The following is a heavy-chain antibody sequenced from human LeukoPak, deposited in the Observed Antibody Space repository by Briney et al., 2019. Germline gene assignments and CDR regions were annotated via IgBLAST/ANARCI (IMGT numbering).Heavy chain of an antibody. CDR3: ARGGGLDV. Sequence: GGSLRLSCAASGFTFSNYGMHWVRQAPGKGLEWVASINHNGNVNYYVDSVKGRFTISRDNAKNSLYLQMSNLRAEDTAVYFCARGGGLDVWGQGATVTVSS. J-gene: IGHJ6*02. V-gene: IGHV3-7*03. CDR2: INHNGNVN. CDR1: GFTFSNYG. D-gene: IGHD3-16*01.